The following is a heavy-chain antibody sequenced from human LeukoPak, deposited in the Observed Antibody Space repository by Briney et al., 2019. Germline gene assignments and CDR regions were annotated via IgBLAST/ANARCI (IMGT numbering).Heavy chain of an antibody. CDR1: GYTFTSYG. CDR2: ISAYNGNT. Sequence: ASVKVSCKASGYTFTSYGISWVRQAPGQGLEWMGWISAYNGNTNYAQKLKGRVTMTTDTSTSTAYMELRSLRSDDTAVYYCARDALYYDYVWGSYRPFDYWGQGTLVTVSS. J-gene: IGHJ4*02. CDR3: ARDALYYDYVWGSYRPFDY. V-gene: IGHV1-18*01. D-gene: IGHD3-16*02.